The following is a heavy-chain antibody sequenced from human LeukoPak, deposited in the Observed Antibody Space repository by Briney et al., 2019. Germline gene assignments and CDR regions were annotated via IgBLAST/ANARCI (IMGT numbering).Heavy chain of an antibody. Sequence: PGGSLRLSCATSGFTFSDYYMNWIRQAPGKGLEWVSYISSSGSTIYYADSVKGRFTISRDNAKNSLYLQMNSLRAEDTAVYYCARGGYSSSWYDFDYWGQGTLVTVSS. CDR1: GFTFSDYY. D-gene: IGHD6-13*01. V-gene: IGHV3-11*04. CDR3: ARGGYSSSWYDFDY. J-gene: IGHJ4*02. CDR2: ISSSGSTI.